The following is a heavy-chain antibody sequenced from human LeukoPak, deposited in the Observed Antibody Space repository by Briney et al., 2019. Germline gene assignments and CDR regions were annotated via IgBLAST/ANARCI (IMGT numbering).Heavy chain of an antibody. V-gene: IGHV3-23*01. CDR2: IRVSDGAR. J-gene: IGHJ4*02. CDR3: AKSGKGRTLDY. D-gene: IGHD1-14*01. CDR1: GFTFPTYA. Sequence: EGSLRLSCVASGFTFPTYAMMWVRQAPGKGLEWVSSIRVSDGARFYADSVKGRFTTSRDDPKSTLFLQMNSLRAEDTAVYYCAKSGKGRTLDYWGQGTLVTVSS.